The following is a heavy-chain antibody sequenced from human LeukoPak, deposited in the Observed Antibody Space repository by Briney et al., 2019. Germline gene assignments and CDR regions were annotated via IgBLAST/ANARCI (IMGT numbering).Heavy chain of an antibody. CDR3: AKGSQQQLVRFSFDY. Sequence: PGGSLRLSCAASGFTFSSYGMRWVRQAPGKGLEWVSSISGSGGSTYYADSGKGRFTISRDNSKNTLYLQMNSLRAEDTAVYYCAKGSQQQLVRFSFDYWGQGTLVTVSS. J-gene: IGHJ4*02. D-gene: IGHD6-13*01. CDR2: ISGSGGST. CDR1: GFTFSSYG. V-gene: IGHV3-23*01.